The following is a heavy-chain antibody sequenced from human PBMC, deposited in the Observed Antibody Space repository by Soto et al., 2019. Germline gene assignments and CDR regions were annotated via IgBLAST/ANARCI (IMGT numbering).Heavy chain of an antibody. CDR2: IYSGGST. Sequence: GGSLRLSCAASGFTVSTKYMSWVRQAPGKGLEWVSVIYSGGSTFYADSVKGRFTISRDNSKNTLYLQMNSLRAEDTAVYYCAKAYSSSWYTPVKYWGQGTLVTVSS. CDR1: GFTVSTKY. V-gene: IGHV3-53*01. J-gene: IGHJ4*02. CDR3: AKAYSSSWYTPVKY. D-gene: IGHD6-13*01.